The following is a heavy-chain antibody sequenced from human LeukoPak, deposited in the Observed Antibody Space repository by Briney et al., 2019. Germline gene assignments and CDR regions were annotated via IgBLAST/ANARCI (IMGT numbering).Heavy chain of an antibody. D-gene: IGHD2-2*01. CDR1: GFTFSRNA. CDR2: LSGSGADT. J-gene: IGHJ4*02. CDR3: AKDPYGTRYFDY. Sequence: GGSLRLSCAASGFTFSRNALSWVRQAPGKGLVWVSSLSGSGADTYYADSVKGRFTISRDNSKNTVYLQMNSLRAEDTAIYYCAKDPYGTRYFDYWGQGTLVTVSS. V-gene: IGHV3-23*01.